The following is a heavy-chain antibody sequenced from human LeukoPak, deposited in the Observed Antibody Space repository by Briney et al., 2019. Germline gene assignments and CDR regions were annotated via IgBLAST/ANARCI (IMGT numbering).Heavy chain of an antibody. J-gene: IGHJ6*03. D-gene: IGHD3-16*01. CDR2: IYNSGST. CDR1: GGSFSGYY. CDR3: ARETSQKGAHYMDV. Sequence: PSETLSLTCAVYGGSFSGYYWSWIRQPPGKGLEWIGYIYNSGSTSYNPSLKSRVTISLDTSQNQFSLKLSSLTAADTAVYYCARETSQKGAHYMDVWGKGTTVTISS. V-gene: IGHV4-59*01.